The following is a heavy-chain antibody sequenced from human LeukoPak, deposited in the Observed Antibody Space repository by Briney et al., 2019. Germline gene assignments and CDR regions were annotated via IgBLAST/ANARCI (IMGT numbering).Heavy chain of an antibody. Sequence: KPSETLSLTCTVSGGSISSYYWSWIRQPPGKGLDCIGYIYYSGSTNYNPSLKSRVTISVDTSKNQFSLKLSSVTAADTAVYYCARDSSPYYYYYMDVWGKGTTVTVSS. D-gene: IGHD6-13*01. J-gene: IGHJ6*03. V-gene: IGHV4-59*01. CDR1: GGSISSYY. CDR2: IYYSGST. CDR3: ARDSSPYYYYYMDV.